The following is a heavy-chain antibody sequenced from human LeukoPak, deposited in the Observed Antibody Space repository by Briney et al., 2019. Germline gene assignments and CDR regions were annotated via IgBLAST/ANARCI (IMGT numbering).Heavy chain of an antibody. CDR3: AKAQNNYFYYNMEV. CDR2: ISNRGGST. J-gene: IGHJ6*02. Sequence: GSLRLSCTASGFTFSSYAMSWVRQAPGKGLEWVSTISNRGGSTYYADSMKGRFTISRDNSKNTLYLQANSLRAEDTAVYYCAKAQNNYFYYNMEVWGQGTTVTVSS. D-gene: IGHD2/OR15-2a*01. V-gene: IGHV3-23*01. CDR1: GFTFSSYA.